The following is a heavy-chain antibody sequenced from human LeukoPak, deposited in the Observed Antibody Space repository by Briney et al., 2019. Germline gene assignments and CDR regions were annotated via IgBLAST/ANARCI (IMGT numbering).Heavy chain of an antibody. Sequence: ASVKVYCKASGYTFIKYAIHWVRQAPGQRLEWMGWINAHNGDTKYSQKFQGRVAITRDTSASIVYMELSTLRFGDTAVYYCARGSTSDWPLEYWGRGILVTVSS. CDR2: INAHNGDT. J-gene: IGHJ4*02. V-gene: IGHV1-3*01. D-gene: IGHD2-21*02. CDR3: ARGSTSDWPLEY. CDR1: GYTFIKYA.